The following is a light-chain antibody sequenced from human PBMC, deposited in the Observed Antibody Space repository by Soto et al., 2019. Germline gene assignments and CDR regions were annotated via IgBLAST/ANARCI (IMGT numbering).Light chain of an antibody. CDR1: QSVSSSS. CDR2: GAS. Sequence: EIVLTQSPGTQSLSPGERATLSCRASQSVSSSSLAWYQQKHGQAPRLLIYGASSRATGIPDRFSGSGSGTDFTLTVSRLEPEDFVVYYCQQYGNSPPYTFGQGTKLEI. CDR3: QQYGNSPPYT. J-gene: IGKJ2*01. V-gene: IGKV3-20*01.